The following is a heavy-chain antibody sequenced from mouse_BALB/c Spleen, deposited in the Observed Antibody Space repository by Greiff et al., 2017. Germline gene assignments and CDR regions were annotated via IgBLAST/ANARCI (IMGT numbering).Heavy chain of an antibody. CDR3: GRSDGSSDGAMDY. CDR2: INPYNGDT. D-gene: IGHD1-1*01. CDR1: GYSFTGYF. J-gene: IGHJ4*01. V-gene: IGHV1-37*01. Sequence: EVQVVESGPELVKPGASVKISCTASGYSFTGYFMNWVKQSHGKSLEWIGRINPYNGDTYYNQKFKGKATLTVDKSSSTAHMELLSLTSEDSAVYYCGRSDGSSDGAMDYWGQGTSVTVSS.